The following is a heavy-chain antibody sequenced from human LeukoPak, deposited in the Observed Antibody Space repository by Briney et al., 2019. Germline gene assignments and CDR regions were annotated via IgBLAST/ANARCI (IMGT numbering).Heavy chain of an antibody. D-gene: IGHD1-26*01. Sequence: GGSLTLSCAASGFTFSSYAMSWVRQAPGKGLEWVAGISGSGSSTNYADSVKGRFTISRDNYKNTLYLQMNSLRAEDTAVFYCAKDSRYSGNYKAFDNWGPGTMVTVSS. J-gene: IGHJ3*02. V-gene: IGHV3-23*01. CDR3: AKDSRYSGNYKAFDN. CDR2: ISGSGSST. CDR1: GFTFSSYA.